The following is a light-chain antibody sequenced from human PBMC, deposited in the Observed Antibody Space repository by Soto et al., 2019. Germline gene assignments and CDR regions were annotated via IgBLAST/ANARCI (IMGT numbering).Light chain of an antibody. Sequence: QSVLTQPASVSGSPGQSVTISCTGTSSDFGSYKFVSRYQXXTGRVXXXIIXXDRXXNLGVSDSLYGYKSRNSASLTISGLQAEDEDHYYCSSYTGDSSPYVFGTGTKVTV. CDR1: SSDFGSYKF. J-gene: IGLJ1*01. CDR2: XDR. CDR3: SSYTGDSSPYV. V-gene: IGLV2-14*02.